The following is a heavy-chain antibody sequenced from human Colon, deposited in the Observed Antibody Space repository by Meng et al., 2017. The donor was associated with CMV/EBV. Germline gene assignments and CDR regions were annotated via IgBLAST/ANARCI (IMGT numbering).Heavy chain of an antibody. D-gene: IGHD1-14*01. CDR2: ISGDGGST. CDR1: GFTFSSYV. CDR3: ITEAPGGDY. J-gene: IGHJ4*02. Sequence: GGSLRPSCAASGFTFSSYVMSWVRQAPGKGLEWVSAISGDGGSTYYADSVKGRFTISRDNSKNTLYLQMNSLRAEDTACYYCITEAPGGDYWGQGTLVTVSS. V-gene: IGHV3-23*01.